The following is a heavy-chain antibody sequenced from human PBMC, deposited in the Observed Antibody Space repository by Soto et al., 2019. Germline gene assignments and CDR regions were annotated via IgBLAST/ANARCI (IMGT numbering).Heavy chain of an antibody. J-gene: IGHJ4*02. V-gene: IGHV3-33*01. D-gene: IGHD3-10*01. CDR2: IWSDGSKS. CDR3: ARDLSYGSLDFAN. Sequence: QVQLVESGGNVVQPGRSLRLSCAASGFTFSHYGMHWVRQAPGKGLEWVADIWSDGSKSYYSDSMRGRFTTAREDSENTLYLQMNNLRAEDTAEYHCARDLSYGSLDFANWGQGTLVTVSS. CDR1: GFTFSHYG.